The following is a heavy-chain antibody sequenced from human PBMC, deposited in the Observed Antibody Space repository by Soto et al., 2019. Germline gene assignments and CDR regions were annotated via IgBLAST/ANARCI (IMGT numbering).Heavy chain of an antibody. CDR2: INAGNGNT. CDR1: GYTFTSYA. V-gene: IGHV1-3*05. J-gene: IGHJ6*02. CDR3: ARDPSYYGMDV. Sequence: QVQLVQSGAEEKKPGASVKVSCKASGYTFTSYAMHWVRQAPGQRLEWMGWINAGNGNTKYSPKFQGRVTITRDTSAGTAYMELSSLRSEDTAVYYCARDPSYYGMDVWGQGTTVTVSS.